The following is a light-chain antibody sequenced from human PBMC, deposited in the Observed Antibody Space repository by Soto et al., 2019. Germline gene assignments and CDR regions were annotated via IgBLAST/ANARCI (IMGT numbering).Light chain of an antibody. CDR2: DAS. V-gene: IGKV3-11*01. J-gene: IGKJ1*01. CDR3: QQRSNWPPST. CDR1: QSVSSF. Sequence: EIVLTQSPATLSLSPGERATLSCRASQSVSSFLAWYQQKPGQAPRLLIYDASNRATGIPARFSGSGSGTDSTLTISSLEPEDFAVYYCQQRSNWPPSTFGQGTKVDI.